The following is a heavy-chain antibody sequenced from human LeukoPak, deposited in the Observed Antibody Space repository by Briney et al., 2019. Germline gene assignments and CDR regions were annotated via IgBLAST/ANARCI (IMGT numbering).Heavy chain of an antibody. CDR1: GYTFTSYD. CDR3: ARGRSTGFPYFFEF. V-gene: IGHV1-8*02. CDR2: MNPNSGST. Sequence: GASVKVSCKASGYTFTSYDIHGLRQATGQGLEWMGWMNPNSGSTHYAQKFQDRVTLTRNTYISTAYMELSGLRPEDTAVYYCARGRSTGFPYFFEFWGQGTLVTVSS. J-gene: IGHJ4*02.